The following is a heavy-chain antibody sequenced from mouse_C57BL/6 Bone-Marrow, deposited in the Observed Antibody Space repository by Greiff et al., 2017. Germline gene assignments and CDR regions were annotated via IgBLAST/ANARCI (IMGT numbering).Heavy chain of an antibody. D-gene: IGHD1-1*01. CDR1: GYTFTSYW. CDR3: ARGITTVVDPLFDY. Sequence: VQLQQPGAELVKPGASVKLSCKASGYTFTSYWMQWVKQRPGQGLEWIGEIDPSDSYTNYNQKFKGKATLTVDTSSCTAYMQLSSLTSEDSAVYYCARGITTVVDPLFDYWGQGTTLTVSS. V-gene: IGHV1-50*01. J-gene: IGHJ2*01. CDR2: IDPSDSYT.